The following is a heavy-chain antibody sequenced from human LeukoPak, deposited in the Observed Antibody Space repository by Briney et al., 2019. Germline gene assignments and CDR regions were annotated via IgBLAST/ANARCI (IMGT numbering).Heavy chain of an antibody. Sequence: GGSLRLTCTASGFTFSAYSMAWGRRAPGTGLELIAYISATSNTLYYADSVKGRFTISRDNEKSSLFLQMNSLRAGDTAAFYCVRGNYYDSSGYPHAFDIWGQGTMVTVSS. D-gene: IGHD3-22*01. V-gene: IGHV3-48*01. J-gene: IGHJ3*02. CDR2: ISATSNTL. CDR3: VRGNYYDSSGYPHAFDI. CDR1: GFTFSAYS.